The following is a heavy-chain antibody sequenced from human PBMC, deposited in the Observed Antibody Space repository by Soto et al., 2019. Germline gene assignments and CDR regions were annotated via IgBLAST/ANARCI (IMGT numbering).Heavy chain of an antibody. J-gene: IGHJ3*01. CDR2: ISGDGSAT. V-gene: IGHV3-23*01. CDR1: GFRFWTYS. Sequence: EVNLLESGGGLVQPGGSLGLSCAASGFRFWTYSMSWVRQAPGKGLEWVSGISGDGSATYYTDSLKGRFTVSRDNSKDTLSLQMNTLRVEDTAVYYCAKTRLYDHKDYHRDGFDVWGPGTAVTVS. CDR3: AKTRLYDHKDYHRDGFDV. D-gene: IGHD3-22*01.